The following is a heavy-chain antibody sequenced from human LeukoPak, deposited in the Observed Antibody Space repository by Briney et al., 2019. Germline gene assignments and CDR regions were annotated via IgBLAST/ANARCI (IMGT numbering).Heavy chain of an antibody. CDR2: IYYSGNT. J-gene: IGHJ4*02. D-gene: IGHD3-22*01. CDR1: GGSICSSNYH. CDR3: ASQTYYYDSSGYGGLDY. V-gene: IGHV4-39*01. Sequence: PSETLSLTCTVSGGSICSSNYHWGWIRQPPGKGLEWIGSIYYSGNTYYNPSLKSRVTISVDTSKNQFSLKLSSVTAADTAVYYCASQTYYYDSSGYGGLDYWGQGTLVTVSS.